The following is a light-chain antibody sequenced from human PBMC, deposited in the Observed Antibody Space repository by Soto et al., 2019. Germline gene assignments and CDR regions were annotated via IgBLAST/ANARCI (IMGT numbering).Light chain of an antibody. CDR3: QHPRT. J-gene: IGKJ1*01. V-gene: IGKV3-20*01. CDR2: GAS. Sequence: EIVLTQSPGTLSLPPGERATLSCRASQSVSSSYLAWYQQKPGQAPRLLIYGASSRATGIPDRFSGSGSGTDFILTISRLEPEDFAVYYCQHPRTFGQGTKV. CDR1: QSVSSSY.